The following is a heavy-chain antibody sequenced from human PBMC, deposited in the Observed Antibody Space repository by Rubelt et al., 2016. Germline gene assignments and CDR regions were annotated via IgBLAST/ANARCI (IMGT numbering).Heavy chain of an antibody. D-gene: IGHD6-6*01. CDR2: MNPNSGNT. V-gene: IGHV1-8*01. CDR3: ARRYYSSSSGSDY. Sequence: YDINWVRQATGQGLEWMGWMNPNSGNTGYAQKFQGRVTMTRNTSISTAYMELSSLRSEDTAVYYCARRYYSSSSGSDYWGQGTLVTVSS. CDR1: YD. J-gene: IGHJ4*02.